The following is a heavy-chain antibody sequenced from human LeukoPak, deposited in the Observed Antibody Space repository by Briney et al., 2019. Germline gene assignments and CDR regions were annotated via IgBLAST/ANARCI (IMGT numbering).Heavy chain of an antibody. CDR1: GFSFSVSV. Sequence: GGSLRLSCAASGFSFSVSVMHWVRQAPGKGLEYVSVISRNGDATSYANSVKGRFTISRDNFKNMLYLQMGSLRPEDMAVYYCARDLSGGGLDYWGQGTLVTVSS. J-gene: IGHJ4*02. D-gene: IGHD3-10*01. CDR3: ARDLSGGGLDY. CDR2: ISRNGDAT. V-gene: IGHV3-64*01.